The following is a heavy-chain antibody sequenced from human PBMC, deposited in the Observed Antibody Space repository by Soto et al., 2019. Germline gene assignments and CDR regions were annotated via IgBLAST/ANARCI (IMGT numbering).Heavy chain of an antibody. CDR3: ARGDTIFGVVSVFAHGMDV. CDR2: ISYDGSNK. J-gene: IGHJ6*02. V-gene: IGHV3-30-3*01. Sequence: RLSCAASGFTFSSYAMHWVRQAPGKGLEWVAVISYDGSNKYYADSVKGRFTISRDNSKNTLYLQMNSLRAEDTAVYYCARGDTIFGVVSVFAHGMDVWGQGTTVTVSS. CDR1: GFTFSSYA. D-gene: IGHD3-3*01.